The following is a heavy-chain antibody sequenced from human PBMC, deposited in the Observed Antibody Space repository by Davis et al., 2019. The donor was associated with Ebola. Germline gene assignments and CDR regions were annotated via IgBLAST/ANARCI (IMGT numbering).Heavy chain of an antibody. CDR3: ARVFDYYYMDV. CDR2: ISAYNGNT. V-gene: IGHV1-18*01. J-gene: IGHJ6*03. CDR1: GDTFTSYG. D-gene: IGHD3-3*01. Sequence: ASVKVSCKASGDTFTSYGISWVRQAPGQGLEWMGWISAYNGNTNYAQKFQGRVTMTRDTSISTAYMGLSRLRSDDTAVYYCARVFDYYYMDVWGKGTTVTVSS.